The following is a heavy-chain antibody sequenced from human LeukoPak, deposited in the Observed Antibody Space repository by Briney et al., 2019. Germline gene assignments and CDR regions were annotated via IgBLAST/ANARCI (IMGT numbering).Heavy chain of an antibody. V-gene: IGHV4-59*08. CDR3: ARRMAKVTDAFDI. Sequence: TSETLSLTCNVSGDSLTSNFWSWIRQTPGKGLEWIGYVFHSGTTNYSPSLKSRVTISLDTSKKQIYLRLASVTAADTALYYCARRMAKVTDAFDIRGRGTMVSVSS. D-gene: IGHD3-10*01. J-gene: IGHJ3*02. CDR1: GDSLTSNF. CDR2: VFHSGTT.